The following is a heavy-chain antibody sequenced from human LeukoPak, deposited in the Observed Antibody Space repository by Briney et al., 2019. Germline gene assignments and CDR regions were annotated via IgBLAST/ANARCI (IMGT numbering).Heavy chain of an antibody. V-gene: IGHV4-59*06. CDR1: GGSISSYY. CDR2: IYYSGST. D-gene: IGHD1-1*01. Sequence: PSETLSLTCTVSGGSISSYYWSWIRQPPGKGLEWIGYIYYSGSTYYNPSLKSRVTISVDTSKNQFSLKLSSVTAADTAVYYCAANWNDGGSDDYWGQGTLVTVSS. CDR3: AANWNDGGSDDY. J-gene: IGHJ4*02.